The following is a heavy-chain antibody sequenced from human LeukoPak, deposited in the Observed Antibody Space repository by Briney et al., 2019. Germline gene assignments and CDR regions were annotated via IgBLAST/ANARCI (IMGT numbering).Heavy chain of an antibody. CDR2: IRYDGSNK. V-gene: IGHV3-30*02. CDR1: GLPFGSFA. J-gene: IGHJ4*02. D-gene: IGHD6-13*01. Sequence: SGGPLGFSGEGPGLPFGSFAMTWSGRAPARGREGGAFIRYDGSNKYYADSVKGRFTISRDNSKNTLYLQMNSLRAEDTAVYYCAKAARIAAAVGILDYWGQGTLVTVSS. CDR3: AKAARIAAAVGILDY.